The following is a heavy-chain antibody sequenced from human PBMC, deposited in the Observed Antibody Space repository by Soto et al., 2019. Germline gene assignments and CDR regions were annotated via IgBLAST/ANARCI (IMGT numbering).Heavy chain of an antibody. CDR2: IKDGGLT. J-gene: IGHJ4*02. Sequence: QVQLQQWGAGLLKPAETLSLTCVVYGGSFSGDYWSWIRQPPGKGLEWIGEIKDGGLTNYSPSLKSRATISKDTPNNQFSLKLHSVTAADTAVYYCARGQEGVVATHWDQGALVTVSS. CDR3: ARGQEGVVATH. CDR1: GGSFSGDY. V-gene: IGHV4-34*01. D-gene: IGHD5-12*01.